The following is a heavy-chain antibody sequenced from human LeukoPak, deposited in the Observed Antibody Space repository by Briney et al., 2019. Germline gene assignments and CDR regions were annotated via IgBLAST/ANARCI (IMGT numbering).Heavy chain of an antibody. CDR2: ISWDGGTT. D-gene: IGHD6-13*01. Sequence: GGSLRLSCAASGFTFDDYTMHWVRQAPGKGLEWVSLISWDGGTTYYADSVKGRFTISRDNSKNTLYLQMNSLRAEDTAVYFCAKDSSSSWFGGDSKWGQGTLVTVSS. CDR3: AKDSSSSWFGGDSK. V-gene: IGHV3-43*01. J-gene: IGHJ4*02. CDR1: GFTFDDYT.